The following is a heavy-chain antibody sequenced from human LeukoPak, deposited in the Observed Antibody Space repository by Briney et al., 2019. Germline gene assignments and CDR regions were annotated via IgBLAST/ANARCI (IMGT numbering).Heavy chain of an antibody. CDR3: ASMRWLDY. CDR2: IYSGGST. CDR1: GFTVSSNY. Sequence: AGGSLRLSCADSGFTVSSNYMSWVRQAPGKGLEGVSVIYSGGSTYYADSVKGRFTISRDNSKNTLYLQMNSLRAEDTAVYYCASMRWLDYWGQGTLVTVSS. D-gene: IGHD5-24*01. V-gene: IGHV3-66*01. J-gene: IGHJ4*02.